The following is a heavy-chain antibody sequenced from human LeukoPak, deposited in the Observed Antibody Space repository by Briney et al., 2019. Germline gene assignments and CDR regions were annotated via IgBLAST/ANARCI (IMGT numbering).Heavy chain of an antibody. Sequence: PSETLSLTCTVSGGSISSGGYYWSWIRQPPGKGLEWIGYIYHSGSTYYNPSLKSRVTISVDRSKNQFSLKLSSVTAADTAVYYCARDGRYNWNYVWFDPWGQGTLVTVSS. J-gene: IGHJ5*02. CDR2: IYHSGST. D-gene: IGHD1-7*01. CDR1: GGSISSGGYY. V-gene: IGHV4-30-2*01. CDR3: ARDGRYNWNYVWFDP.